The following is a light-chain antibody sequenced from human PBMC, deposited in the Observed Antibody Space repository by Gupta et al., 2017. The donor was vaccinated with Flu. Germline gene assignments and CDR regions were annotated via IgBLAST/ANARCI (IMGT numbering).Light chain of an antibody. V-gene: IGLV3-21*02. CDR2: ADS. Sequence: SHVLTQPPSVSVAPGQTASITCGGNNIGSKGVHWYQQKPGQAPVVVVYADSDRHSGSPERFSGSKSGNTATLTINRVEAGDEADDHCQVWDGGRDDSGVFGGGTKLTVL. CDR1: NIGSKG. J-gene: IGLJ2*01. CDR3: QVWDGGRDDSGV.